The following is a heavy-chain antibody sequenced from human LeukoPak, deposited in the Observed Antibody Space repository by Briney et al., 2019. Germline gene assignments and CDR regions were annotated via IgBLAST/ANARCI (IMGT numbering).Heavy chain of an antibody. CDR2: ISSSSSTI. CDR1: GFTVSSNY. V-gene: IGHV3-48*01. D-gene: IGHD3-9*01. Sequence: GGSLRLSCAASGFTVSSNYMSWARQAPGKGLEWVSYISSSSSTIYYADSVKGRFTISRDNAKNSLYLQMNSLRAEDTAVYYCARGRLYDILTGLHDYWGQGTLVTVSS. CDR3: ARGRLYDILTGLHDY. J-gene: IGHJ4*02.